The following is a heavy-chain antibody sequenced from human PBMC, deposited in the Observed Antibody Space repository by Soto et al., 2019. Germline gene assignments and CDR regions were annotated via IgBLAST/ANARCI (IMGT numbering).Heavy chain of an antibody. CDR3: ARDAVYCSGGSCYGYYFDY. D-gene: IGHD2-15*01. Sequence: PGGSLRLSCAASGFTFSDYYMSRIRQAPGKGLKWVSYISTSGTTIYYADSVRGRFTISRDNAKNSLYLQMNSLRAEDTAVYYCARDAVYCSGGSCYGYYFDYWAQGTLVTVSS. J-gene: IGHJ4*02. V-gene: IGHV3-11*01. CDR1: GFTFSDYY. CDR2: ISTSGTTI.